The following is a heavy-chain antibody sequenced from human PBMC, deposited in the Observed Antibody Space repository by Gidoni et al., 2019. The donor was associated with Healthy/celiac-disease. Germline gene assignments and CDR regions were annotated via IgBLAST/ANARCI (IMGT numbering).Heavy chain of an antibody. CDR3: ARAAAEDIVVVPAATSNWFDP. V-gene: IGHV3-33*01. CDR1: GFTFSSYG. CDR2: IWYDGSNK. J-gene: IGHJ5*02. Sequence: GQLVESGGGVVQPGRSLRLSCAASGFTFSSYGMHWVRQAPGKGLEWVAVIWYDGSNKYYADSVKGRFTISRDNSKNTLYLQMNSLRAEDTAVYYCARAAAEDIVVVPAATSNWFDPWGQGTLVTVSS. D-gene: IGHD2-2*01.